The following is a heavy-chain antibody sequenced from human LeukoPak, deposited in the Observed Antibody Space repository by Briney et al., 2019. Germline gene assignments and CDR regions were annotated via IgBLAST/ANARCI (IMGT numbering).Heavy chain of an antibody. Sequence: SETLPLTCAVYGGSFSGYYWSWIRQPPGQGLEWLGRINHSGSTNYNPSLKSRVTISIDTSKNQFSLKLSSVTAADTAVYYCARSHYDAFDIWGHGTMVTVSS. D-gene: IGHD3-10*01. V-gene: IGHV4-34*01. CDR2: INHSGST. CDR3: ARSHYDAFDI. CDR1: GGSFSGYY. J-gene: IGHJ3*02.